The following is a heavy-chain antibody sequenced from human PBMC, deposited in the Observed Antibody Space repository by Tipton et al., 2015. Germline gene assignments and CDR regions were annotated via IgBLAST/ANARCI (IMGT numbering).Heavy chain of an antibody. Sequence: QSGPAVKKPGSSVKVSCKASGGTFSSYGISWVQQAPGQGLEWMGGIIPIFDTANYAQKFQGRVTITADESTSTAYMELSSLRSDDTAVYYCAREEGSSSPMGYYYYGMDVWGQGTTVTVSS. V-gene: IGHV1-69*01. D-gene: IGHD6-6*01. CDR3: AREEGSSSPMGYYYYGMDV. CDR1: GGTFSSYG. CDR2: IIPIFDTA. J-gene: IGHJ6*02.